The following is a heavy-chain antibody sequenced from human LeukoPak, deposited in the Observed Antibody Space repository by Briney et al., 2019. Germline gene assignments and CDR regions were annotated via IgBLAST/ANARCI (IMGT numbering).Heavy chain of an antibody. CDR3: ARERASVVGTDNSDSPGGRGRSGAFDI. Sequence: SVKVSCKASGGTFSSYAISWVRQAPGQGLEWMGRIIPILGIANYAQKFQGRVTITADKSTSTAYMELSSLRSEDTAVSYCARERASVVGTDNSDSPGGRGRSGAFDIWGQGTMVTVSS. CDR1: GGTFSSYA. CDR2: IIPILGIA. D-gene: IGHD2-21*02. J-gene: IGHJ3*02. V-gene: IGHV1-69*04.